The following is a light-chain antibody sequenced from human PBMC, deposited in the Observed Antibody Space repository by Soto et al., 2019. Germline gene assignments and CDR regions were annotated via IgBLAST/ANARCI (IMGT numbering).Light chain of an antibody. CDR2: GAS. J-gene: IGKJ2*01. V-gene: IGKV3-15*01. CDR1: PTVASN. CDR3: QQYHNWPPQYT. Sequence: EIVMTQSPATLSVSPGERAILSCRASPTVASNVAWYQQKPGRAPRLLIHGASTRATGVSARFSGSGSGTEFTLTISSLQSEDFAVYYCQQYHNWPPQYTFGQGTKLQIK.